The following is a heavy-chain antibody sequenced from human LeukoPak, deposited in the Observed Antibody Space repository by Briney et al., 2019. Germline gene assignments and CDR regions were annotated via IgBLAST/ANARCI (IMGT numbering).Heavy chain of an antibody. V-gene: IGHV4-31*03. CDR1: GGSISSGGYY. D-gene: IGHD3-10*01. Sequence: TSETLSLTCTVSGGSISSGGYYWSWIRQHPGKGLEWIGYIYYSGSTYYNPSLKSRVTISVDTSKNRFSLKLSSVTAADTAVYYCARSGSGSTYYFDYWGQGTLVTVSS. J-gene: IGHJ4*02. CDR2: IYYSGST. CDR3: ARSGSGSTYYFDY.